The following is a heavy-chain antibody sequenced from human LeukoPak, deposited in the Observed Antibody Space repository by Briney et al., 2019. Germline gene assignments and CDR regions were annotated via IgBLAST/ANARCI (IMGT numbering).Heavy chain of an antibody. CDR2: IDQGGSVR. J-gene: IGHJ4*02. D-gene: IGHD6-13*01. CDR1: GFSFSTYW. Sequence: PGGSLRLSCVASGFSFSTYWMSWVRQTPEKGLEFVANIDQGGSVRNYMDSLKGRCTISRDNAKKSLYLEINSLRADDTAVYYCARDPESSSFDLWGRGALVTVSS. CDR3: ARDPESSSFDL. V-gene: IGHV3-7*01.